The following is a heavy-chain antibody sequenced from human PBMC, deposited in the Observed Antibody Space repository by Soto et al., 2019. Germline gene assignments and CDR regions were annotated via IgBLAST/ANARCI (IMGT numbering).Heavy chain of an antibody. J-gene: IGHJ5*02. CDR2: ISAYNGNT. D-gene: IGHD6-13*01. Sequence: ASVKVSCKASGYTFTSYGRSWVRQAPEQGLEWMGWISAYNGNTNYAQKLQGRVTMTTDTSTSTAYMELRSLRSDDTAMYYCARPKTIGAAAGKVWFDPWGQVPLVTVSS. CDR3: ARPKTIGAAAGKVWFDP. V-gene: IGHV1-18*01. CDR1: GYTFTSYG.